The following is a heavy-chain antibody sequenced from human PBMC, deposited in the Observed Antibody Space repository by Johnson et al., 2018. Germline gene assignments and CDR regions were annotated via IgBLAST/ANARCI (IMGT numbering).Heavy chain of an antibody. V-gene: IGHV3-23*04. CDR2: ISGSGGRT. CDR1: GFTFDDYA. Sequence: VQLVESGGGLVQXGRSLRLSCAASGFTFDDYAMHWVRQAPGKGLEWVSGISGSGGRTYFADTVKGRFTISRDNSKNTLYLQMNSLRAEDTAVYYCARDRADYGGNSYYYYMDVWGKGTTVTVSS. CDR3: ARDRADYGGNSYYYYMDV. D-gene: IGHD4-23*01. J-gene: IGHJ6*03.